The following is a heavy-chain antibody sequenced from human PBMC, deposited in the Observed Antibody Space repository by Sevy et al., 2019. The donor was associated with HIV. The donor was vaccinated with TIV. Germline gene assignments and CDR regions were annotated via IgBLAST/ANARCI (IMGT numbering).Heavy chain of an antibody. J-gene: IGHJ4*02. CDR2: ISQSGTTT. CDR3: ARDLPPSATTVAHFDY. CDR1: GFLFSSYD. D-gene: IGHD4-17*01. Sequence: GGSLRLSCAASGFLFSSYDFNWVRQAPGKGLEWVSYISQSGTTTYSDSVRGRFTFSRDNAKNSLYLQMNTLRAEDTAVYFCARDLPPSATTVAHFDYWGQGTLVTVSS. V-gene: IGHV3-48*03.